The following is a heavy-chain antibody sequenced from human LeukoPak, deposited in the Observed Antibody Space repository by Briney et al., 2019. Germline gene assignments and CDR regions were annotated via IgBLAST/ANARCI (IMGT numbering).Heavy chain of an antibody. V-gene: IGHV1-18*04. D-gene: IGHD6-19*01. CDR1: GYTFTSYY. J-gene: IGHJ2*01. Sequence: GASVKVSCKASGYTFTSYYMHWVRQAPGQGLGWMGWISGYSGDTIYAQKFQGRVTMTTETSTSTAYMEVWSLRSDDTAVYYCARDPSNTSGRFWYLDVWGRGTLVTVSA. CDR3: ARDPSNTSGRFWYLDV. CDR2: ISGYSGDT.